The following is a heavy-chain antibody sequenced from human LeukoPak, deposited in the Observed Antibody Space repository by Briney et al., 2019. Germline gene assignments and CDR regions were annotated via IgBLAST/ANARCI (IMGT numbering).Heavy chain of an antibody. J-gene: IGHJ4*02. D-gene: IGHD6-13*01. Sequence: PSETLSLTCAVYGGSFSGYYWSWIRQPPGKGLEWIGEISHSGSTNYNPSLKSRVTISVDTSKNQFSLKLSSVTAADTAVYYCAREAAGSNYWGQGTLVTVSS. CDR3: AREAAGSNY. CDR1: GGSFSGYY. V-gene: IGHV4-34*01. CDR2: ISHSGST.